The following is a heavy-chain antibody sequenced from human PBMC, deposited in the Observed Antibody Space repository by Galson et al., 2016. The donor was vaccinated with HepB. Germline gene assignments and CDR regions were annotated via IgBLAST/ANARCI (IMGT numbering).Heavy chain of an antibody. J-gene: IGHJ6*02. CDR2: INPGNGNT. V-gene: IGHV1-3*01. CDR1: GYTFTRYV. CDR3: ARDRDSSGYYGMDV. D-gene: IGHD3-22*01. Sequence: SVKVSCKASGYTFTRYVVHWVRQAPGQRLEWMGWINPGNGNTKDSQKFQGRVTITRDTSASTVSMELSSLRSEDTAVYYCARDRDSSGYYGMDVWGQGTTVTVSS.